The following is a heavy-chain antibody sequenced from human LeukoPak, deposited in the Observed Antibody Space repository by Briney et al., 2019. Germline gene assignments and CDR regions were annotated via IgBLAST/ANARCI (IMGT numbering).Heavy chain of an antibody. D-gene: IGHD6-19*01. CDR2: TRSKANNYAA. CDR1: GFTLSDYT. V-gene: IGHV3-73*01. J-gene: IGHJ1*01. Sequence: PGGSLRLSCAAPGFTLSDYTMHWVRQAPGKGLEWVARTRSKANNYAAEYGASVKGRFTISRDDAENTAYLQMNSLKTEDTAIYYCSAGPSGWTEFFQHWGQGTLVTVSS. CDR3: SAGPSGWTEFFQH.